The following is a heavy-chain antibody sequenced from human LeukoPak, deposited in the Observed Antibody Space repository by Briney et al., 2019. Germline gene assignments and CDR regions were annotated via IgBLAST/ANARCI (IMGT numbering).Heavy chain of an antibody. D-gene: IGHD6-6*01. Sequence: ASVKVSCKASGYTFTGYYMHWVRQAPGQGLEWMGRINPNSGGTNYAQKFQGRVTMTRDMSISTAYMELSRLRSDDTAVYYCARVHLGIAARRSGWNAFDIWGQGTMVTVSS. CDR1: GYTFTGYY. CDR2: INPNSGGT. V-gene: IGHV1-2*06. J-gene: IGHJ3*02. CDR3: ARVHLGIAARRSGWNAFDI.